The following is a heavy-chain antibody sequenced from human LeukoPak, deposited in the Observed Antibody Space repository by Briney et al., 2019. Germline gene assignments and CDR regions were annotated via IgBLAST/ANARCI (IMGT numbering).Heavy chain of an antibody. D-gene: IGHD2-15*01. CDR1: GFTFSDYY. J-gene: IGHJ4*02. V-gene: IGHV4-38-2*02. Sequence: GSLRLSCAASGFTFSDYYMSWIRQPPGKGLEWIVSMSYSGHTYYNPSLKSRVTTSIDTSKNQLSLNLKSVTAADTAVYYCARDRDVDDFDYWGQGTLVTVSS. CDR2: MSYSGHT. CDR3: ARDRDVDDFDY.